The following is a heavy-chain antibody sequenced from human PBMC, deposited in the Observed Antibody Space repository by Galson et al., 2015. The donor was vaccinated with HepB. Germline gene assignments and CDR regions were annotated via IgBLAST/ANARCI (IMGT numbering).Heavy chain of an antibody. CDR2: ISSSSSYI. Sequence: SLRLSCAASGFTFSSYWMSWVRQAPGKGLEWVSSISSSSSYIYYADSVKGRFTISRDDAKNSLYLQMNSLRAEDTAVYYCARRYYYGSGSYPDVWGQGTTVTVSS. CDR3: ARRYYYGSGSYPDV. CDR1: GFTFSSYW. V-gene: IGHV3-21*01. D-gene: IGHD3-10*01. J-gene: IGHJ6*02.